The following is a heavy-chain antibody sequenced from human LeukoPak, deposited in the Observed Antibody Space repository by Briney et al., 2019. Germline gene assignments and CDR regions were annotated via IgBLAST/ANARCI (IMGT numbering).Heavy chain of an antibody. CDR1: GGSISSSSYH. Sequence: SETLSLTCTVSGGSISSSSYHWGWIRQPPGKGLEWIGTIDYSGDTYFNPSLKSRVTISVDTSKNQFSLNLNSVTAADTAVYYCASPGTRCSSDRIFYFWGQGTLVTVSS. CDR2: IDYSGDT. J-gene: IGHJ4*02. D-gene: IGHD6-13*01. V-gene: IGHV4-39*01. CDR3: ASPGTRCSSDRIFYF.